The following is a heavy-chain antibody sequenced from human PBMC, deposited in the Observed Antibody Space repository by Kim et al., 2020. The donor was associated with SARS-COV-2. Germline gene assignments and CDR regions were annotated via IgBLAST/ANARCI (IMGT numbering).Heavy chain of an antibody. V-gene: IGHV3-33*01. J-gene: IGHJ5*02. D-gene: IGHD3-10*01. CDR2: IWYDGSNK. Sequence: EGSLRLSCAASGFTFSSYGMHWVRQAPGKGLEWVAVIWYDGSNKYYADSVKGRFTISRDNSKNTLYLQMNSLRAEDTAVYYCARERMVRGVIISWFDPWGQGTLVTVSS. CDR1: GFTFSSYG. CDR3: ARERMVRGVIISWFDP.